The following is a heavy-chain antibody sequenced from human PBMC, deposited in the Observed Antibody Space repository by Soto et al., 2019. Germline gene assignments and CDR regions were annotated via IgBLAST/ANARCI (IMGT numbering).Heavy chain of an antibody. V-gene: IGHV3-23*01. Sequence: EVQLLESGGGLIQPGGSLRLSCAASGFTFSSFAMTWVRQAPGKGLQWISSISDGPDGAYYVDSVKGRFTISRDNSKNTLSLQMDSLRPDDTALYYCAKGGIGRARGLESWGQGTLVTVSS. CDR1: GFTFSSFA. CDR2: ISDGPDGA. D-gene: IGHD4-4*01. CDR3: AKGGIGRARGLES. J-gene: IGHJ5*02.